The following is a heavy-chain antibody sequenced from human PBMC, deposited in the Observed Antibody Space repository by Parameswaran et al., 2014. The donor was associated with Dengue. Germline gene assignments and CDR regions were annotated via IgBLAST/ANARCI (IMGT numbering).Heavy chain of an antibody. D-gene: IGHD2-15*01. CDR2: INHSGST. Sequence: RWIRQPPGKGLEWIGEINHSGSTNYNPSLKSRVTISVDTSKNQFSLKLSSVTAADTAVYYCARGTSGKGIGYCSGGSCYADLYYFDYWGQGTLVTVSS. J-gene: IGHJ4*02. V-gene: IGHV4-34*01. CDR3: ARGTSGKGIGYCSGGSCYADLYYFDY.